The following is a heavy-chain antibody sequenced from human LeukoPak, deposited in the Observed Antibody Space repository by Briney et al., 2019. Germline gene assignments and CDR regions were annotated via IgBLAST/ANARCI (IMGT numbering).Heavy chain of an antibody. Sequence: SETLSLTCTVSGYSITSGYNWAWIRQPPGKVLEWIGSIYHSGSAYYNPSLKSRVTVSVDTSKNQFSLKLSSVTAADTAVYYCVRYCSSTTCYTRAVDYWGQGTLVTVSS. J-gene: IGHJ4*02. V-gene: IGHV4-38-2*02. CDR2: IYHSGSA. CDR1: GYSITSGYN. CDR3: VRYCSSTTCYTRAVDY. D-gene: IGHD2-2*02.